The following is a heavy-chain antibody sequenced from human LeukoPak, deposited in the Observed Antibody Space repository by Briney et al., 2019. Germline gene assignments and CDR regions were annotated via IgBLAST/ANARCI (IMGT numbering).Heavy chain of an antibody. CDR3: ARVGATSYYYYYMDV. CDR2: IYYSGST. Sequence: SETLSLTCTVSGGSISSYYWSWIRQPPGKGLEWIGYIYYSGSTNYNPSLKSRVTISVDTSKNQLSLKLSSVTAADTAVYYCARVGATSYYYYYMDVWGKGTTVTVSS. V-gene: IGHV4-59*01. D-gene: IGHD1-26*01. CDR1: GGSISSYY. J-gene: IGHJ6*03.